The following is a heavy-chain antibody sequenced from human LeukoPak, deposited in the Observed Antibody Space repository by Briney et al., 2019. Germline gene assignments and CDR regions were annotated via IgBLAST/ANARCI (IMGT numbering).Heavy chain of an antibody. J-gene: IGHJ4*01. V-gene: IGHV3-23*01. CDR1: GFTFSNSA. Sequence: GGSLRLSCAASGFTFSNSAMSWVPQAPGKGREGVSPLSGSGITTYYADSVRGRFTISRDNSKNTLYLQMNSLRAEDTAVYYCAKGIYSSGWSYFDYWGHGTLVTVSS. CDR3: AKGIYSSGWSYFDY. D-gene: IGHD6-19*01. CDR2: LSGSGITT.